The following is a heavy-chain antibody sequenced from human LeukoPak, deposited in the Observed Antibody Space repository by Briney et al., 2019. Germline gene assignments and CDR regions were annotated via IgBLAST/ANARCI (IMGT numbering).Heavy chain of an antibody. Sequence: SETLSLTCTVSGGSISSYYWSWIRQPPGKGLEWIGYIYTSGSTNYNPSLKSRVTISVDTSKNQFSLKLSSVTAADTAVYYCARHVKVSVYCSSTSCSYYYYYYMDVRGKGTTVTVSS. D-gene: IGHD2-2*01. J-gene: IGHJ6*03. CDR3: ARHVKVSVYCSSTSCSYYYYYYMDV. CDR2: IYTSGST. CDR1: GGSISSYY. V-gene: IGHV4-4*09.